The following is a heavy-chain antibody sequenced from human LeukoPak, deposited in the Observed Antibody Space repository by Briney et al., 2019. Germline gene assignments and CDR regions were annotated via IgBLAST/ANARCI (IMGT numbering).Heavy chain of an antibody. Sequence: PGGSLRLSCAASGFTFSSYNMNWVRQAPGKGLEWVSYISSSSSTIYYADSVKGRFTISRDNAKNSLYLQMNSLRDEDTAVYYCARGNTPTYYYYGMDVWGQGTTVTVSS. V-gene: IGHV3-48*02. J-gene: IGHJ6*02. CDR2: ISSSSSTI. CDR3: ARGNTPTYYYYGMDV. D-gene: IGHD2/OR15-2a*01. CDR1: GFTFSSYN.